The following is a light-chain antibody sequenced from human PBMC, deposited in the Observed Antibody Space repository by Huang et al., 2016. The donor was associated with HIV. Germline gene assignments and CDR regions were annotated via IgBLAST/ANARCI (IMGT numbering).Light chain of an antibody. Sequence: DIVMTQSPLSLPVTPGEPASISCKSSQSLLHSNGNTYLDWYLQRPGQPPHLLIYLGSNRASGVPDRYSGSVSGTDFTLKISRVEAEDVGVYYCMQALQTPWTFGQGTKVDIK. CDR1: QSLLHSNGNTY. V-gene: IGKV2-28*01. J-gene: IGKJ1*01. CDR2: LGS. CDR3: MQALQTPWT.